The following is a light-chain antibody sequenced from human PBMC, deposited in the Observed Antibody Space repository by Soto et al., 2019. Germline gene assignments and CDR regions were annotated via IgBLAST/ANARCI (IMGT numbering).Light chain of an antibody. CDR3: QQYGSSPPDT. CDR2: AAS. CDR1: QGVRAW. Sequence: DIQMTQFPSSVSASVGDRVTITCRASQGVRAWLAWYQQKPGKAPKLLIYAASSLQRGVPSRFSAFGSGTDFSLTIISLQPEDFAVYYCQQYGSSPPDTFGGGTKVEIK. J-gene: IGKJ4*01. V-gene: IGKV1-12*01.